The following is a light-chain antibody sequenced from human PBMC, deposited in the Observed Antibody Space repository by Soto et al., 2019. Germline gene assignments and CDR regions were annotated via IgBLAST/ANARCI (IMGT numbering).Light chain of an antibody. CDR1: SSDVGGYNF. CDR3: QSYDSSLSGYV. V-gene: IGLV2-8*01. CDR2: DVS. Sequence: QSALTQPPSASGSPGQSVTISCTGTSSDVGGYNFVSWYQHHPGKAPKLMIFDVSERPSGVPDRFSGSKSGNTASLAITGLQAEDEADYYCQSYDSSLSGYVFGTGTKLTVL. J-gene: IGLJ1*01.